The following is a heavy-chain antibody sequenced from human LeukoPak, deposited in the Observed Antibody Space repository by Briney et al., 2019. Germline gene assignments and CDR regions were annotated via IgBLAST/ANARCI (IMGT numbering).Heavy chain of an antibody. V-gene: IGHV3-9*01. CDR1: GFTFDDYV. J-gene: IGHJ4*02. Sequence: PGRSLRLSCAASGFTFDDYVMHWVRQAPGKGLEWVSGISWNSGSIGYADSVKGRFTISRDNAKNSLYLQMNSLRAEDTALYYCATTAAWGQGTLVTVSS. CDR3: ATTAA. CDR2: ISWNSGSI. D-gene: IGHD6-13*01.